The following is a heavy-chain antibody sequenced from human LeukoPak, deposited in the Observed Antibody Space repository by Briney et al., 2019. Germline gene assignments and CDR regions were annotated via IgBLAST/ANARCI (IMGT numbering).Heavy chain of an antibody. V-gene: IGHV4-59*06. J-gene: IGHJ4*02. Sequence: PSETLSLTCSVSGDSISNYYWSWIRQHPGKGLEWIGYIYYSGSTYYNPSLKGRVTISVDTSKNQFSLKLSSVTAADTAVYYCARQGSVAATRGFFDYWGQGTLVTVSS. CDR3: ARQGSVAATRGFFDY. CDR1: GDSISNYY. D-gene: IGHD2-15*01. CDR2: IYYSGST.